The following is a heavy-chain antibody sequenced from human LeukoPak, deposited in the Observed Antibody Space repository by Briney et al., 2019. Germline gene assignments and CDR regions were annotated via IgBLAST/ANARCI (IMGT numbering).Heavy chain of an antibody. Sequence: PGGSLRLSCAASEFTFSSYSMNWVRQAPGKGLEWVSYITNSGNSKSYADSVKGRFTISRDNAKNTLYLQMNSLRAEDTAVYYCARDTDTVTTILDYWGQGTLVTVSS. CDR2: ITNSGNSK. CDR3: ARDTDTVTTILDY. V-gene: IGHV3-21*05. J-gene: IGHJ4*02. CDR1: EFTFSSYS. D-gene: IGHD4-17*01.